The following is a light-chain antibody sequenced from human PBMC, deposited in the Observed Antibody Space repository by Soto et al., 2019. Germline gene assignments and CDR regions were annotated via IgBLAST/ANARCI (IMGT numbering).Light chain of an antibody. J-gene: IGKJ1*01. CDR1: HSVSSSY. V-gene: IGKV3-20*01. Sequence: EIVLTQSPGTLSLSPGERATLSCRASHSVSSSYLAWYQQKPGQAPSLLIYGASNRATGIPDRFSGSGSGTDFTLTISRLEPEDFAVYYCQQHDSSPRTFGQGTKVEI. CDR3: QQHDSSPRT. CDR2: GAS.